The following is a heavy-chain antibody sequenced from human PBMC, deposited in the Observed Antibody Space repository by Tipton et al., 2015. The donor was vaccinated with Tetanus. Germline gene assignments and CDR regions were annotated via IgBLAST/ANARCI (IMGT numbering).Heavy chain of an antibody. D-gene: IGHD3-9*01. J-gene: IGHJ2*01. CDR2: INPTDYQT. V-gene: IGHV5-51*01. Sequence: VQLVQSGAEVKKPGESLKISCKPSGYNFTIYWIGWVRQMPGKGLEWMGVINPTDYQTSYNPSFEGQVTISADRSINTAYLQWSSLQTSDTAIYFCARRRSAILSGSYHWYFDIRGRGTLVTVSS. CDR1: GYNFTIYW. CDR3: ARRRSAILSGSYHWYFDI.